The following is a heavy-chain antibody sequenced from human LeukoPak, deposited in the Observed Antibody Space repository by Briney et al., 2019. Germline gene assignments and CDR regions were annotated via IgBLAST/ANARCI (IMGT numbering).Heavy chain of an antibody. Sequence: GRSLRLSCAASGFTFSSYAMSWVRQAPGKGLEWVSAISGSGASIFYADSVKGRFTISSDNSNNTLYLRMNSLRAEDTGVYYCAKDRETTSSGTFDSWGQGTLVTVSS. CDR2: ISGSGASI. V-gene: IGHV3-23*01. J-gene: IGHJ4*02. CDR1: GFTFSSYA. D-gene: IGHD1-1*01. CDR3: AKDRETTSSGTFDS.